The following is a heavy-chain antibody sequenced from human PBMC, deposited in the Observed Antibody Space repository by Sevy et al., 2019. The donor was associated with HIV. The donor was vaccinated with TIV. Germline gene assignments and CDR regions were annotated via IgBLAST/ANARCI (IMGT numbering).Heavy chain of an antibody. CDR2: ISGSGGST. V-gene: IGHV3-23*01. Sequence: GGSLRLSCAASGFTFSSYAMSWVRQAPGKGLEWVSAISGSGGSTYYADSVKGRFTISRDNSKNTLYLQMNSLRAEDTAVYYCAKDESYDSRHDAFDIWCQGTMVTVSS. CDR3: AKDESYDSRHDAFDI. CDR1: GFTFSSYA. D-gene: IGHD3-22*01. J-gene: IGHJ3*02.